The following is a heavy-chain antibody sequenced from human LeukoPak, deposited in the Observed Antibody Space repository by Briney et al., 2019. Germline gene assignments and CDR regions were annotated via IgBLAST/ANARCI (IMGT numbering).Heavy chain of an antibody. CDR3: ARLDYYDSSGYYYDY. J-gene: IGHJ4*02. CDR1: GYSFTSYW. Sequence: RGESLKISCKASGYSFTSYWIAWVRQMPGKGLEWMGIIYPGDSDTRYSPSFQGQVTISADKSISTAYLQWSSLKASDTAMYYCARLDYYDSSGYYYDYWGQGTLVTVSS. V-gene: IGHV5-51*01. CDR2: IYPGDSDT. D-gene: IGHD3-22*01.